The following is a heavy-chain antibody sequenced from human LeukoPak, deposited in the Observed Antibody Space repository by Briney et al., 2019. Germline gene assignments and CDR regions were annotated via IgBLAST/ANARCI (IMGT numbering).Heavy chain of an antibody. CDR2: FFYSGST. CDR1: GDSISSSDYY. V-gene: IGHV4-39*07. Sequence: SETLSLTCTVSGDSISSSDYYWGWLRPPPGKGPEWIGSFFYSGSTYYNPSLKSRVTMSVDTSKNQFSLKLSSVTAADTAVYYCARVSLVRGAPDYYLDYWGQGALVTVSS. J-gene: IGHJ4*02. CDR3: ARVSLVRGAPDYYLDY. D-gene: IGHD3-10*01.